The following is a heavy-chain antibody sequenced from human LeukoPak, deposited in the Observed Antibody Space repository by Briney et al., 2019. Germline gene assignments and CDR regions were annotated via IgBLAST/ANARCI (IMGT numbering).Heavy chain of an antibody. J-gene: IGHJ6*02. Sequence: SETLSLTCTVSGGSISSYYWSWIRQPPGKGLEWIGYIYYSGSTNYNPSLKSRVTISVDTSKNQFSLKLSSVTAADTAVYYCARESKDFWSGSKYGMDVRGQGTTVTVSS. D-gene: IGHD3-3*01. CDR2: IYYSGST. CDR3: ARESKDFWSGSKYGMDV. CDR1: GGSISSYY. V-gene: IGHV4-59*01.